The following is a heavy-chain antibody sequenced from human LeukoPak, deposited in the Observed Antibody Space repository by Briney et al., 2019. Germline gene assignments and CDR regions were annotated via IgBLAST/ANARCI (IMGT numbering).Heavy chain of an antibody. Sequence: GGSLRLSCAASGFTFSSYWMHWVRQAPGKGLVWVSRINTDGSSTSYADSVKGRFTISRDNAKNTLYLQMNSLRAEDTAVYYCARDNADYGGKAPHDYWGQGTLVTVSS. D-gene: IGHD4-23*01. V-gene: IGHV3-74*01. CDR2: INTDGSST. CDR1: GFTFSSYW. CDR3: ARDNADYGGKAPHDY. J-gene: IGHJ4*02.